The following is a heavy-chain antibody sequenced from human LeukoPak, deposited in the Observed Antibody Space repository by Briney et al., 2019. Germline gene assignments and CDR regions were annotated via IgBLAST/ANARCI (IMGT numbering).Heavy chain of an antibody. V-gene: IGHV4-34*01. CDR2: INHSGST. CDR3: ARGLVGLTRVGAFDI. D-gene: IGHD1-26*01. Sequence: SETLSLTCAVYGGSFSGYYWSWIRQPPGKGLEWIGEINHSGSTNYNPSLKSRVTISVDTSKNQFSLKVSSVTAADAAVYYCARGLVGLTRVGAFDIWGQGTMVTVSS. J-gene: IGHJ3*02. CDR1: GGSFSGYY.